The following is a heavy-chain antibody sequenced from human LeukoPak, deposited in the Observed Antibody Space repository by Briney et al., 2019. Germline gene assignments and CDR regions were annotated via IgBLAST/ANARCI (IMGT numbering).Heavy chain of an antibody. J-gene: IGHJ4*02. Sequence: SETLSLTCTVSGGSLSSYYCSLIRQPPGKGLEWIGYIYYSGSNNYNPSLKSRVTISVDTSKKQFSLKMSSVTAADTAVYYCARVDPDSSSTLEVFDYWGQGTLVTVSS. D-gene: IGHD6-6*01. V-gene: IGHV4-59*01. CDR2: IYYSGSN. CDR1: GGSLSSYY. CDR3: ARVDPDSSSTLEVFDY.